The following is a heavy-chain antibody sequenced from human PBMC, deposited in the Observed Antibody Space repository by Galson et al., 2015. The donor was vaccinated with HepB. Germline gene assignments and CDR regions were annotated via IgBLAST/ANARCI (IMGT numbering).Heavy chain of an antibody. D-gene: IGHD2-15*01. Sequence: SLRLSCAASGFTFSSYAMHWVRQAPGKGLEWVAVISYDGSNKYYADSVKGRFTISRDNSKNTLYLQMKSLRAEDTAVYYCARVHCSGDNCYSFGAFDIWGQGTMVTVSS. CDR1: GFTFSSYA. CDR3: ARVHCSGDNCYSFGAFDI. CDR2: ISYDGSNK. J-gene: IGHJ3*02. V-gene: IGHV3-30*04.